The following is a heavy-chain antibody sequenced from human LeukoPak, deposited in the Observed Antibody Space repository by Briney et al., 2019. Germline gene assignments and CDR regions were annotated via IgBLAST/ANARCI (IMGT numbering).Heavy chain of an antibody. J-gene: IGHJ4*02. D-gene: IGHD2-2*01. Sequence: ASVKLSCKASGYTFTTSGISWVREAPGQRLEWRGWISAYNGNTTYAQKLQGRVTMTTDTSTSTAYMELRSLISDDTAVYYCAREKCSSTSSYGDYWGQGTLVTVSS. CDR1: GYTFTTSG. CDR2: ISAYNGNT. CDR3: AREKCSSTSSYGDY. V-gene: IGHV1-18*01.